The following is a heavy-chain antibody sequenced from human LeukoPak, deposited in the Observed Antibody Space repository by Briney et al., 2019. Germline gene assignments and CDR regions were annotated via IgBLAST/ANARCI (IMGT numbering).Heavy chain of an antibody. CDR2: IGTAGDT. V-gene: IGHV3-13*01. D-gene: IGHD5-12*01. CDR1: GFTFSSYD. J-gene: IGHJ4*02. Sequence: GGSLRLSCAASGFTFSSYDMHWVRQATGKGLEWVSAIGTAGDTYYPGSVKGRFTISRENAKNSLYLQMNSLRAGDPAVYYCARGSGYSGYEDFDYWGQGTLVTVSS. CDR3: ARGSGYSGYEDFDY.